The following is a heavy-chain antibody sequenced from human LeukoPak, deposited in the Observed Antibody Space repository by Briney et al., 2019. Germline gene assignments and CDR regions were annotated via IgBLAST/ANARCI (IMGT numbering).Heavy chain of an antibody. D-gene: IGHD3-10*01. CDR3: ARPMVRGVIVFSFDY. J-gene: IGHJ4*02. CDR1: GFTFSRFW. Sequence: PGGSLRLSCAASGFTFSRFWMSWVRQAPGKGLEWVAHINQDGSEKHYVDSVKGRFTISRDNAKNSLYLQMNSLRAEDTAVYYCARPMVRGVIVFSFDYWGQGTLVTVSS. V-gene: IGHV3-7*01. CDR2: INQDGSEK.